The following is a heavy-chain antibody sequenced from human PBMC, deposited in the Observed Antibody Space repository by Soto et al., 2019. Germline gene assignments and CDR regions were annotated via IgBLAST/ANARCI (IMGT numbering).Heavy chain of an antibody. Sequence: GGSLRLSCAASGFAFSNAWINWVRQAPGKGLEWVSAISGSGGSTYYADSVKGRFTISRDNSKNTLYLQMNSLRAEDTAVYYCARDFIEYYYGSGSYPTYYFDYWGQGTLVTAPQ. J-gene: IGHJ4*02. CDR2: ISGSGGST. D-gene: IGHD3-10*01. CDR1: GFAFSNAW. CDR3: ARDFIEYYYGSGSYPTYYFDY. V-gene: IGHV3-23*01.